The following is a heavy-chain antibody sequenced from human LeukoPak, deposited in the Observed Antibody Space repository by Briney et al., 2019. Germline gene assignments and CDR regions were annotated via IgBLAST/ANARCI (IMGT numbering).Heavy chain of an antibody. CDR3: ASGRYYGSGSYKEGPFDY. CDR1: GYTFTGYY. Sequence: ASVKVSCKASGYTFTGYYMHWVRQAPGQGLEWMGWINPNSGGTNYAQKFQGRVTMTRDTSISTAYMELSSLRSEETAVYYCASGRYYGSGSYKEGPFDYWGQGTLVTVPS. D-gene: IGHD3-10*01. J-gene: IGHJ4*02. CDR2: INPNSGGT. V-gene: IGHV1-2*02.